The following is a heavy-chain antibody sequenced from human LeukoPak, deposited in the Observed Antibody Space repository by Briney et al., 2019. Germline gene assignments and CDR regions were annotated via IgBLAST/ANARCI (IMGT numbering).Heavy chain of an antibody. CDR1: GYTFTSYG. D-gene: IGHD3-22*01. CDR2: IIPIFGTA. Sequence: GASVKVSCKASGYTFTSYGISWVRQAPGQGLEWMGRIIPIFGTANYAQKFQGRVTITTDESTSTAYMELSSLRSEDTAVYYCASSSGYYNADDYWGQGTLVTVSS. V-gene: IGHV1-69*05. J-gene: IGHJ4*02. CDR3: ASSSGYYNADDY.